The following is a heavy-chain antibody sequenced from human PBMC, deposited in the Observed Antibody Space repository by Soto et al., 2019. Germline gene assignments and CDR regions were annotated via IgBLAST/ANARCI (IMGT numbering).Heavy chain of an antibody. CDR3: ARGGGSSTFDY. CDR2: ISHRSLTI. V-gene: IGHV3-11*01. J-gene: IGHJ4*02. D-gene: IGHD6-6*01. CDR1: GLTFSDHY. Sequence: GGSLRLSCAASGLTFSDHYMAWFRQTPERGLEWLAYISHRSLTIYHARSVKDRFTISRDDATDSLYLQLNSLRVEDTAVYFCARGGGSSTFDYWGQGTVVTVSS.